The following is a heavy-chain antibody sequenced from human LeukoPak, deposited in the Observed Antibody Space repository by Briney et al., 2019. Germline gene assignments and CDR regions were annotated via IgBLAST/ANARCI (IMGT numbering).Heavy chain of an antibody. CDR1: AGSISNYY. J-gene: IGHJ4*02. D-gene: IGHD3-22*01. Sequence: SGTLSLTCTVSAGSISNYYWSWIRQPAGKGLEWIGLIYASGSANYNPSLKSRVTMSVDTSKNQFSLKLSSVTAADTAVYYCARTPIYYFDNSGYYNWGQGTLVTVSS. V-gene: IGHV4-4*07. CDR2: IYASGSA. CDR3: ARTPIYYFDNSGYYN.